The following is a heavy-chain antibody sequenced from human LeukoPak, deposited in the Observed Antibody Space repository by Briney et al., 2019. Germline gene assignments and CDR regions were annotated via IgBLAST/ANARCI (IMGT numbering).Heavy chain of an antibody. CDR2: INHSGST. CDR1: GGSFSGYY. V-gene: IGHV4-34*01. Sequence: SETLSLTCAVYGGSFSGYYWSWIRQPPGKGLEWIGEINHSGSTNYNPSLKSRVTISVDTSKNQFSLKLSSVTAADTAVYYCASRKQWLVDYWGQGTLVTVSS. J-gene: IGHJ4*02. D-gene: IGHD6-19*01. CDR3: ASRKQWLVDY.